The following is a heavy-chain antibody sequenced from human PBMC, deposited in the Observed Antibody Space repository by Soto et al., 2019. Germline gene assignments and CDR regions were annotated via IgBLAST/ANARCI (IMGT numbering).Heavy chain of an antibody. CDR2: ISWNSGRI. CDR3: VRDSAGSCCTFYLDY. Sequence: EVQLVESGGGLVQPGRSLRLSCAASGFSFDDYAMHWVRQAPGKGLEWVSGISWNSGRIGYADSVKGRFTISRDNAKNSLFLQVSSLRVEDTALYYCVRDSAGSCCTFYLDYWGQGALVIGSS. CDR1: GFSFDDYA. V-gene: IGHV3-9*01. D-gene: IGHD1-1*01. J-gene: IGHJ4*02.